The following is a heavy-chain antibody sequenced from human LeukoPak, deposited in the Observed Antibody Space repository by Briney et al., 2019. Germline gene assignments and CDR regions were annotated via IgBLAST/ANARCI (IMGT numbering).Heavy chain of an antibody. V-gene: IGHV4-59*08. J-gene: IGHJ4*02. Sequence: SETLSLTCTVSGGSISSYYWSWIRQPPGKGLEWIGYIYYSGSTNYNPSLKSRVTISVDTSKNQFSLKLSSVTAADTAVYYCARKYYYDTFDYWGQGTLVTVSS. D-gene: IGHD3-22*01. CDR2: IYYSGST. CDR3: ARKYYYDTFDY. CDR1: GGSISSYY.